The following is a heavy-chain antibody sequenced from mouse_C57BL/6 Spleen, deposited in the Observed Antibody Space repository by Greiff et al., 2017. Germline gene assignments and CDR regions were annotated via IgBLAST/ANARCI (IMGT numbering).Heavy chain of an antibody. CDR1: GFTFTSYW. Sequence: EVKLLQSGTVLARPGASVKMSCTTSGFTFTSYWMHWVKQRPGQGLEWIGALYPGNCDTSYTQKFKGKANLTAVTSASTAYLELSRLTHEDSAVYYCTRGDAFAYWGQGTLVTVSA. D-gene: IGHD2-13*01. CDR3: TRGDAFAY. V-gene: IGHV1-5*01. CDR2: LYPGNCDT. J-gene: IGHJ3*01.